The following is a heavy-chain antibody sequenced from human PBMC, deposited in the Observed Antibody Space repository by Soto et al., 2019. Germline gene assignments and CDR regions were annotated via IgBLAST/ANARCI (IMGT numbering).Heavy chain of an antibody. CDR2: ISGSGGST. Sequence: PGGSLRLSCAASGFTFSSYAMSWVRQAPGKGLEWVSTISGSGGSTYYADSVKGRFTISRDNSKNTLYLQMNSLRAEDTAVYYCATAPPVLRYFDWSIPNWGQGTLVTVSS. V-gene: IGHV3-23*01. CDR3: ATAPPVLRYFDWSIPN. J-gene: IGHJ4*02. D-gene: IGHD3-9*01. CDR1: GFTFSSYA.